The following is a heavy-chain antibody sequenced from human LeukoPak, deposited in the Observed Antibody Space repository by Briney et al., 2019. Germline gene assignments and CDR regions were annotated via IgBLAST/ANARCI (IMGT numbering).Heavy chain of an antibody. Sequence: GGSLRLSCAASGLTFSNYWMHWVRQAPGKGLVWVSRINSDGINTTYADSVKGRFTISRDNAKNTLNLQMNSLRAEDTAVYYCARDLGQYYDTSDNWFDPWGQGTLVTVSS. D-gene: IGHD3-22*01. J-gene: IGHJ5*02. CDR3: ARDLGQYYDTSDNWFDP. CDR2: INSDGINT. V-gene: IGHV3-74*01. CDR1: GLTFSNYW.